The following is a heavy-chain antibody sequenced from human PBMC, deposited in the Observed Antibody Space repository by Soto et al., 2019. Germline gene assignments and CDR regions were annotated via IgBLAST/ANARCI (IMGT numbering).Heavy chain of an antibody. V-gene: IGHV4-34*01. CDR2: INHSGST. CDR3: ASRGQQLVVDDY. D-gene: IGHD6-13*01. J-gene: IGHJ4*02. Sequence: QVQLQQWGAGLLKPSETLSLTCAVYGGSFSGYYWSWIRQPPGKGLECIGEINHSGSTNYNPSLKSRVTISVDTSKNQFSLKLSSVTAADTAVYYCASRGQQLVVDDYWGQGTLVTVSS. CDR1: GGSFSGYY.